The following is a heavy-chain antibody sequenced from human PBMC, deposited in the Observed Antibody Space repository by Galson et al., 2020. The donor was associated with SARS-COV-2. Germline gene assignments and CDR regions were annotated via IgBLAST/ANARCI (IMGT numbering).Heavy chain of an antibody. J-gene: IGHJ6*02. CDR3: ARIPPRNDSDIWTGYYRYYYYGMDV. V-gene: IGHV2-70*01. Sequence: SGPTLVKPTQTLTLTCTFSGFSLSTSGMCVSWIRQPPGKALEWLALIDWDDDKYYSTSLKTRLTISKDTSKNQVVLTMTNMDPVDTATYYCARIPPRNDSDIWTGYYRYYYYGMDVWGQGTTVTVSS. D-gene: IGHD3-9*01. CDR2: IDWDDDK. CDR1: GFSLSTSGMC.